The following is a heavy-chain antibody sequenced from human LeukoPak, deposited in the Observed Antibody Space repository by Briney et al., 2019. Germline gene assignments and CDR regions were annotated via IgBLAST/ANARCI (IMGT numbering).Heavy chain of an antibody. CDR2: IYTSGST. V-gene: IGHV4-4*07. J-gene: IGHJ4*02. CDR1: GGSLSSYY. Sequence: SETLSLTCTVSGGSLSSYYWSWIRQPAGKGLEWIGRIYTSGSTNYNPSLKSRVTISVDTSKNQFSLKLSSVTAADTAVYHCAREYDSSGYDPYYFDYWGQGTLVTVSS. D-gene: IGHD3-22*01. CDR3: AREYDSSGYDPYYFDY.